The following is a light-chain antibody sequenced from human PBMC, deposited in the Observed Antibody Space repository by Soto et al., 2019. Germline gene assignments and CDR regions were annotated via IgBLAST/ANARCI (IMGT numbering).Light chain of an antibody. J-gene: IGLJ1*01. CDR1: SSNIGAGYD. Sequence: QSVLTQPPSVSGAAGQRVTISCTGSSSNIGAGYDVHWYQQRPGTAPKLLIFGNINRPSGVPDRFSGSKSGTSASLAITGLQAEDEGDYYCQSYDSTLSARYVFGNGTKVIVL. V-gene: IGLV1-40*01. CDR3: QSYDSTLSARYV. CDR2: GNI.